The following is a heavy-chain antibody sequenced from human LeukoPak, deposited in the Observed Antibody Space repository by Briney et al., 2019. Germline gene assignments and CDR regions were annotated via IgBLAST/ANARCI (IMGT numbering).Heavy chain of an antibody. D-gene: IGHD2-8*01. CDR2: VKSKSNGGTT. V-gene: IGHV3-15*01. CDR3: TAGVGHSDFDY. Sequence: GGSLRLSCAASGFTFSNAWMSWVRQAPGKGLEWVGRVKSKSNGGTTGYAAPVKGRFTISRDDSKNTYLQMNSLKSEDTAVYFCTAGVGHSDFDYWGQGNLDTVSS. CDR1: GFTFSNAW. J-gene: IGHJ4*02.